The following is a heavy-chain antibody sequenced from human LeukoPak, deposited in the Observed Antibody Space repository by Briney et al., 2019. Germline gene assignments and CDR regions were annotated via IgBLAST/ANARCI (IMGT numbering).Heavy chain of an antibody. V-gene: IGHV3-7*01. Sequence: GGSLRLSCAASGFTFRDYWMTWVRQAPGKGLEWVANIKADGSQTYYMKSLKGRVTVSRDNVRNSLLLHLASLRADDTAVYYCARASLGGRDYHLDSWGQGTLVTVSS. CDR3: ARASLGGRDYHLDS. J-gene: IGHJ4*02. CDR1: GFTFRDYW. D-gene: IGHD4/OR15-4a*01. CDR2: IKADGSQT.